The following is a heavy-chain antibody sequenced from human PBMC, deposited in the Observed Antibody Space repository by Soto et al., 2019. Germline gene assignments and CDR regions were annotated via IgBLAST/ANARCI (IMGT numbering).Heavy chain of an antibody. V-gene: IGHV4-59*01. CDR2: IYYSGST. J-gene: IGHJ5*02. D-gene: IGHD4-17*01. CDR3: ARGEGLTTGWFDP. CDR1: GGSISSYY. Sequence: QVQLQESGPGLVKPSETLSLTCTVSGGSISSYYWSWIRQPPGKGLEWIGYIYYSGSTNYNPSLMIRATIPVDTSKNQSSLKLSSVTAADTAVYYCARGEGLTTGWFDPWGQGTLVTVSS.